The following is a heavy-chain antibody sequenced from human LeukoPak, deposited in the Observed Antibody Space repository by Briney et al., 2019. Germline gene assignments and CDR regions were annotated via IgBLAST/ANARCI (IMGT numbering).Heavy chain of an antibody. J-gene: IGHJ4*02. CDR2: ISYDGSNK. Sequence: GGSLRLSCAASGFTFSSYGMHWVRQAPGKGLEWVAVISYDGSNKYYADSVKGRFTISRDNSKNTLYLQMNSLRAEDTAVYYCAKGRPPYFDWAPTLDYWGQGTLVTVSS. V-gene: IGHV3-30*18. CDR1: GFTFSSYG. D-gene: IGHD3-9*01. CDR3: AKGRPPYFDWAPTLDY.